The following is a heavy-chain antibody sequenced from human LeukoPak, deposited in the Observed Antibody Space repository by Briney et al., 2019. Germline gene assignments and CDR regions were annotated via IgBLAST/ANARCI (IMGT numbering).Heavy chain of an antibody. Sequence: GGSLRLSCEASGFTFSTYWMHWVRQAPGKGPVWVSRVNGDGSSTNYADSVKGRFTISRDNAKNTLYLQMNSLRAEDTAVYYCARDGIAAVDFDYWGQGILVTVSS. J-gene: IGHJ4*02. V-gene: IGHV3-74*01. D-gene: IGHD6-13*01. CDR1: GFTFSTYW. CDR2: VNGDGSST. CDR3: ARDGIAAVDFDY.